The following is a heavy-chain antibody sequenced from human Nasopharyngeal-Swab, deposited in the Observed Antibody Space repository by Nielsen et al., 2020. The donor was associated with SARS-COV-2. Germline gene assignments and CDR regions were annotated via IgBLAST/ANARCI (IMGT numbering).Heavy chain of an antibody. V-gene: IGHV3-23*01. CDR3: AREYGTNWQHHFDY. J-gene: IGHJ4*02. D-gene: IGHD7-27*01. Sequence: GGSLRLSCAASGFTFSTAMRWVRQAPGKGLECVSGIGGSGVKIYYAESVKGRFTISRDNSKNTLYLQMNSLRAEDTAVYYCAREYGTNWQHHFDYWGQGIPVTVSS. CDR1: GFTFSTA. CDR2: IGGSGVKI.